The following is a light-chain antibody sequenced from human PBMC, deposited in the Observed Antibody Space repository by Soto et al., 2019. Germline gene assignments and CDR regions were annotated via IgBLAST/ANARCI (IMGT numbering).Light chain of an antibody. J-gene: IGKJ1*01. Sequence: IQLTQSPSALSASLGDRGIISCRASQSISSWLAWYQQKPGNAPKLRIYDASRLQSGVPSRFSGSGSGTEFTLIISSQQPDDSATYYCQQYNTYWTFGQGTKVDIK. CDR1: QSISSW. CDR3: QQYNTYWT. CDR2: DAS. V-gene: IGKV1-5*01.